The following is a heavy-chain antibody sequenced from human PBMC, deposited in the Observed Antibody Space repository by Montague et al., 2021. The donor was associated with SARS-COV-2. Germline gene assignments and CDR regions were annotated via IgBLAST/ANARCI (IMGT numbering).Heavy chain of an antibody. Sequence: SETLSLTCAVYGGSLGGFSWNWVRQPPGKGLEWIGEINHGGSTKYSPSLKSRLTISADTSKNQFSLKLTSVAAADTAVYYCARLRDGVVPSPILGVGPYYSYYYMDVWGRGTTVTVSS. J-gene: IGHJ6*03. CDR2: INHGGST. CDR1: GGSLGGFS. D-gene: IGHD3-10*01. CDR3: ARLRDGVVPSPILGVGPYYSYYYMDV. V-gene: IGHV4-34*01.